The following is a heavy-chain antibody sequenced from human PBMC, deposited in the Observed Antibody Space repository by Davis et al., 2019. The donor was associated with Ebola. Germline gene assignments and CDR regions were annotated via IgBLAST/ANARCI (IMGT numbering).Heavy chain of an antibody. CDR2: INHSGST. CDR1: GGSFSGYY. J-gene: IGHJ5*02. CDR3: ARRGMVRGPRGWFDP. D-gene: IGHD3-10*01. V-gene: IGHV4-34*01. Sequence: PSETLSLTCAVYGGSFSGYYWSWIRQPPGKGLEWIGEINHSGSTNYNPSLKSRVTISVDTSKNQFSLKLSSVTAADTAVYYCARRGMVRGPRGWFDPWGQGTLVTVSS.